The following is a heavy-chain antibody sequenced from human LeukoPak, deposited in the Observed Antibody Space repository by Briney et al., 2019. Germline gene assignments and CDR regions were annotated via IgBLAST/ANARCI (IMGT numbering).Heavy chain of an antibody. V-gene: IGHV4-61*01. J-gene: IGHJ4*02. D-gene: IGHD3-22*01. CDR1: GGSVSSGSYY. CDR3: VTYYFDSSGPKKNY. Sequence: SETLSLTCTVSGGSVSSGSYYWSWIRQPPGKGLEWIGYIYYSGSTNYNPSLKSRVTISVDTSKNQFSLKLSSVTAADTAVYYCVTYYFDSSGPKKNYWGQGTLVTVSS. CDR2: IYYSGST.